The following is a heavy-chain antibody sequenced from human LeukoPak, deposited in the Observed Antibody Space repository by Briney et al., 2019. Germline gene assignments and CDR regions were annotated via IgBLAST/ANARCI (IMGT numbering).Heavy chain of an antibody. D-gene: IGHD5-18*01. CDR1: GGTFSSYA. CDR3: AGAGYSYGSGYAFDI. V-gene: IGHV1-69*05. Sequence: SVKVSCKASGGTFSSYAISWVRQAPGQGLEWMGGIIPIFGTANYAQKFQGRVTITTDESTSTAYMELSSLRSEDTAVYYCAGAGYSYGSGYAFDIWGQGTMVTVSS. J-gene: IGHJ3*02. CDR2: IIPIFGTA.